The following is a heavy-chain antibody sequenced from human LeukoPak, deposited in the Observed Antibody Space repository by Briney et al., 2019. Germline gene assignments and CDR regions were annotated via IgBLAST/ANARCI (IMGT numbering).Heavy chain of an antibody. V-gene: IGHV3-20*04. CDR1: GFTFDDYG. D-gene: IGHD2-2*01. CDR3: ARGEPAASAFDI. Sequence: GGSLRLSCAASGFTFDDYGMSWVRQAPGKGLEWVSGINWNGSSTGYADSVKGRFTISRDNAKNSLYLQMNSLRAEDTALYYCARGEPAASAFDIWGQGTMVTVSS. J-gene: IGHJ3*02. CDR2: INWNGSST.